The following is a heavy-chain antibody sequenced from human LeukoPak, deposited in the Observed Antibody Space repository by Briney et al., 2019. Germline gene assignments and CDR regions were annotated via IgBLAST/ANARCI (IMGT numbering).Heavy chain of an antibody. Sequence: PGGSLRLSCAASGFDFSDYYMAWIRQAPGKGLEWVSHISGSSSNIYYIDSVKDRFTISRDNAEKSLYLQMNGLRAEDTAVYYCARRYCSCGSCDMGTDVLDIWGQGTMVTVSS. J-gene: IGHJ3*02. CDR3: ARRYCSCGSCDMGTDVLDI. V-gene: IGHV3-11*01. D-gene: IGHD2-15*01. CDR2: ISGSSSNI. CDR1: GFDFSDYY.